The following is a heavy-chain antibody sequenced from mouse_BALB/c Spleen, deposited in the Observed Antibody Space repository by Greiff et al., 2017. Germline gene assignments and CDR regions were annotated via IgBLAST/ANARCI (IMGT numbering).Heavy chain of an antibody. D-gene: IGHD2-4*01. CDR2: INPYNDGT. CDR3: ARGVFYYDYDGYYAMDY. Sequence: EVQLQESGPELVKPGASVKMSCKASGYTFTSYVMHWVKQKPGQGLEWIGYINPYNDGTKYNEKFKGKATLTSDKSSSTAYMELSSLTSEDSAVYYCARGVFYYDYDGYYAMDYWGQGTSVTVSS. CDR1: GYTFTSYV. V-gene: IGHV1-14*01. J-gene: IGHJ4*01.